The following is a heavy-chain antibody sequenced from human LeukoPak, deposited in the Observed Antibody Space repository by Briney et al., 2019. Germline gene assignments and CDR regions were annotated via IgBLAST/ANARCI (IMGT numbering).Heavy chain of an antibody. CDR2: INPNSGAT. Sequence: ASVKVSCKASGYSFTDFFIHWVRQAPGQGLEWMGWINPNSGATNYAREFQGRVTMTRDTSITTASMELSRLTSDDTAVYYCAAIVGSTSHYYYGMDVWGQGTTVTVSS. D-gene: IGHD1-26*01. CDR3: AAIVGSTSHYYYGMDV. CDR1: GYSFTDFF. V-gene: IGHV1-2*02. J-gene: IGHJ6*02.